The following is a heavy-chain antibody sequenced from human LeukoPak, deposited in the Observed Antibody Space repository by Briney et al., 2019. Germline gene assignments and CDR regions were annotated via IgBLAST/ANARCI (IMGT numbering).Heavy chain of an antibody. CDR1: GGPISSRNYY. CDR3: ARLPIAVAGTSWFDP. J-gene: IGHJ5*02. Sequence: PSETLSLTCTVSGGPISSRNYYWGWIRQPPGKGLEWIGSVYYSGSTYYNPSLKSRVTISVDTSKNQFSLKLSSVTAADTAVYYCARLPIAVAGTSWFDPWGQGTLVTVPS. CDR2: VYYSGST. D-gene: IGHD6-19*01. V-gene: IGHV4-39*01.